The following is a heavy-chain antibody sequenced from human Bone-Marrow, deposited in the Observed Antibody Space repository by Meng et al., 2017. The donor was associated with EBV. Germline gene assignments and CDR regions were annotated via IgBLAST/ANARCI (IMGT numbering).Heavy chain of an antibody. CDR2: VNRDSCNT. V-gene: IGHV1-8*01. CDR1: GTTVTNCE. D-gene: IGHD3-16*01. Sequence: LLQAGATLTNTGTSRMAACNTSGTTVTNCEISWVRRGAGQWLEWIEWVNRDSCNTGFAQRFKDRITMTRDSSINIAYMILNSLTSDYTAVYYCAREEVGAYYWFATWGQGTLVTVSS. CDR3: AREEVGAYYWFAT. J-gene: IGHJ5*02.